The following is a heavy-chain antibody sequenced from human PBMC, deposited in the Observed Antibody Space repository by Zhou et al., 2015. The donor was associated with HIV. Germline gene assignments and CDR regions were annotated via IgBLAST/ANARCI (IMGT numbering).Heavy chain of an antibody. Sequence: QVQLVQSGAEVKKPGASVKVSCKASGYTFTGYYMHWVRQAPGQGLEWMGRINPNSGGTNYAQKFQGRVTMTRDTSISTAYMELSRLRSDDTAVYYCARDLTHDFWSGYYTARDYWGQGTLVTVSS. CDR1: GYTFTGYY. CDR3: ARDLTHDFWSGYYTARDY. V-gene: IGHV1-2*06. CDR2: INPNSGGT. J-gene: IGHJ4*02. D-gene: IGHD3-3*01.